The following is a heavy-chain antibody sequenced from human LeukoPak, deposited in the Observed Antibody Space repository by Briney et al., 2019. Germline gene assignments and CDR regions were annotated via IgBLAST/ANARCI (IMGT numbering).Heavy chain of an antibody. V-gene: IGHV4-39*01. CDR3: ARVQSYSYDPTFFDY. D-gene: IGHD5-18*01. CDR2: IYYSGNT. Sequence: PSETLSLTCTVSGGSISSSSYYWCWIRQPPGKGLEWIGSIYYSGNTYYNPSLKSRVTISVDTSKNQFSLKLSSVTAADTAVYYCARVQSYSYDPTFFDYWGQGTLVTVSS. J-gene: IGHJ4*02. CDR1: GGSISSSSYY.